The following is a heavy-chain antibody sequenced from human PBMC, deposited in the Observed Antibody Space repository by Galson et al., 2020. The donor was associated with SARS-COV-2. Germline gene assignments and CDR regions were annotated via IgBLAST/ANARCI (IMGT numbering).Heavy chain of an antibody. CDR3: ARDGYIVVVPAAIKEHENYYYYYMDV. J-gene: IGHJ6*03. Sequence: GGSLRLSCAASGFTFSSYSMNWVRQAPGKGLEWVSSISSSSSYIYYADSVKGRFTISRDNAKNSLYLQMNSLRAEDTAVYYCARDGYIVVVPAAIKEHENYYYYYMDVWGKGTTVTVSS. D-gene: IGHD2-2*01. CDR2: ISSSSSYI. CDR1: GFTFSSYS. V-gene: IGHV3-21*01.